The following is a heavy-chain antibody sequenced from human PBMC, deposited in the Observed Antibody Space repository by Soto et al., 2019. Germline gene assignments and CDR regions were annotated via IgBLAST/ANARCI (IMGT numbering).Heavy chain of an antibody. CDR3: VKPLSQQSSGWYGVFEY. CDR2: ISSSGGTA. V-gene: IGHV3-23*01. CDR1: GFTFSSYA. Sequence: EVHLLESGGGLEQPGGSLRLSCAASGFTFSSYAMNWVRQAPGKGLEWVSAISSSGGTAYDADSVKSRFTISSDNSKNTEFRQRNSVSADDTAVYYCVKPLSQQSSGWYGVFEYWGQGTLVT. D-gene: IGHD6-13*01. J-gene: IGHJ4*02.